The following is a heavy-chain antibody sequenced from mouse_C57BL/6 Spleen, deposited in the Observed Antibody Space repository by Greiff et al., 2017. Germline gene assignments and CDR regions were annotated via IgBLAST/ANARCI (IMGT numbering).Heavy chain of an antibody. CDR3: ARPYYGNTEGFAY. CDR2: IDPSDSYT. CDR1: GYTFTSYW. Sequence: QVQLQQPGAELVMPGASVKLSCKASGYTFTSYWMHWVKQRPGQGLEWIGEIDPSDSYTNYNQKFKGKSTLTVDKSSSTAYMQLSSLTSEDSAVYYCARPYYGNTEGFAYWGQGTLVTVSA. V-gene: IGHV1-69*01. D-gene: IGHD2-10*01. J-gene: IGHJ3*01.